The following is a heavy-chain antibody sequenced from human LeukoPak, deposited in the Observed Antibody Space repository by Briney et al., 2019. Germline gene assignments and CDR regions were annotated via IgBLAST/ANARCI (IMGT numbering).Heavy chain of an antibody. Sequence: GGSLRLSCAASGFTFSSYSMNWVRQAPGKGLEWVSSISSSSSYIYYADSVKGRFTISRDNAKNSLYLQMNSLRAEDTAVYYCARGPRSAYYDFWSGYYGDYWGQGTLVTVSS. CDR2: ISSSSSYI. D-gene: IGHD3-3*01. CDR3: ARGPRSAYYDFWSGYYGDY. CDR1: GFTFSSYS. J-gene: IGHJ4*02. V-gene: IGHV3-21*01.